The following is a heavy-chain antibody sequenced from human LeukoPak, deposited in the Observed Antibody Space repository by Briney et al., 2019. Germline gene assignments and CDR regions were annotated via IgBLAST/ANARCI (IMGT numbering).Heavy chain of an antibody. V-gene: IGHV1-3*01. CDR3: ARGTYSSSLGWFDP. D-gene: IGHD6-13*01. J-gene: IGHJ5*02. CDR1: GYTFTSYA. CDR2: INAGNGNT. Sequence: ASVKVFCKASGYTFTSYAMHWVRQAPGQRLEWMGWINAGNGNTKYSQKFQGSVTITRDTSASTAYMELSSLRSEDTAVYYCARGTYSSSLGWFDPWGQGTLVTVSS.